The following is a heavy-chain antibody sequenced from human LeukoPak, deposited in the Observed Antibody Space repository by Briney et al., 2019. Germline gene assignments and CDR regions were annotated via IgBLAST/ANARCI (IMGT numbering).Heavy chain of an antibody. Sequence: GRSLRLSCAASGFTFSSYAVHWVRQAPGKGLEWVAVISYDGSNKYYADSVKGRFTISRDNSKNTLYLQMNSLRAEDTAVYYCARAVYSNYNWFDPWGQGTLVTVSS. V-gene: IGHV3-30*01. CDR1: GFTFSSYA. J-gene: IGHJ5*02. D-gene: IGHD4-11*01. CDR3: ARAVYSNYNWFDP. CDR2: ISYDGSNK.